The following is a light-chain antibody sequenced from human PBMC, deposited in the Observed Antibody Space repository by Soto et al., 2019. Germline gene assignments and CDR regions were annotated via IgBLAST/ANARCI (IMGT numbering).Light chain of an antibody. J-gene: IGLJ1*01. Sequence: QSALTQPASVSGSPGQSITISCTGTSSDVGGYKYVSWYQQHPGKAPKLMIYEVSNRPSGVSNRFSGSKSGNTASLTISGLQAEDAADYYCSSYTSSSTPYVFGTGTKVTVL. CDR1: SSDVGGYKY. V-gene: IGLV2-14*01. CDR3: SSYTSSSTPYV. CDR2: EVS.